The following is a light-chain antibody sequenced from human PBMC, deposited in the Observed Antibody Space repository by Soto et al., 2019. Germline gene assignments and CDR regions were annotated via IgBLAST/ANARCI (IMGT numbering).Light chain of an antibody. CDR3: QHHSKCART. CDR1: ESISRT. Sequence: EIGWTKPPRTGAVSRGEGATLCCRASESISRTLAWYQQKAGQPPRLLIYDASTRATGFPARFSGSGSGTEFTLTISSRHSECFAVSYYQHHSKCARTVGRGTKVDIK. CDR2: DAS. J-gene: IGKJ1*01. V-gene: IGKV3D-15*01.